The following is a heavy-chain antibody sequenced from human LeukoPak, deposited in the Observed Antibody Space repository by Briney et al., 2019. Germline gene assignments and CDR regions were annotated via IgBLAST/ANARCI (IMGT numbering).Heavy chain of an antibody. Sequence: KTSETLSLTCAVSGYSISSGYNWGWIRPPPGKGVEWIGRIYHSGSTYYNESLKSRVTISGDKSKNQFSLKLSSVTAADTAVYYCARHDYSSVGTDHFDYWGQGTLVTVSS. CDR1: GYSISSGYN. J-gene: IGHJ4*02. CDR3: ARHDYSSVGTDHFDY. CDR2: IYHSGST. V-gene: IGHV4-38-2*01. D-gene: IGHD3-16*01.